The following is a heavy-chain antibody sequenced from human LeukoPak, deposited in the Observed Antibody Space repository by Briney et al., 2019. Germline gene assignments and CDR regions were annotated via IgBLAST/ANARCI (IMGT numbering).Heavy chain of an antibody. Sequence: PSETLSLTCTVSGGSISNYYWSWIRQPPGKELEWIGYIYHSGSTNYNPSLKSRVTLSQDTSKNQFSLKLSSVTAADTAVYYCARNADDSSSYPYFDYWGQGTLVTVSS. D-gene: IGHD3-22*01. CDR1: GGSISNYY. J-gene: IGHJ4*02. V-gene: IGHV4-59*01. CDR2: IYHSGST. CDR3: ARNADDSSSYPYFDY.